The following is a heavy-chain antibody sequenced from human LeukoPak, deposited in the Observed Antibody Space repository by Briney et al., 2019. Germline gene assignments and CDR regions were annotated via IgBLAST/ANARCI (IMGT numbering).Heavy chain of an antibody. CDR2: ISAYNGNT. D-gene: IGHD3-10*01. Sequence: EASVKVSCKASGYTFTSYGISWVRQAPGQGLEWMGWISAYNGNTNYAQKLQGRVTMTTDTSTSTAYMELRSLRSDDTAVYYCARVVSGSGSYKLKTPWFDPWGQGTLVTVSS. J-gene: IGHJ5*02. CDR1: GYTFTSYG. CDR3: ARVVSGSGSYKLKTPWFDP. V-gene: IGHV1-18*01.